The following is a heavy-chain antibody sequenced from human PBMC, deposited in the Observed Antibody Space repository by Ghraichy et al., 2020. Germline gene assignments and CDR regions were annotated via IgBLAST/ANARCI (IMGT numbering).Heavy chain of an antibody. Sequence: TCAASGFTFSSNWMSWVRQAPGKGLEWVANIKQDGSEKYYVDSVKGRFTISRDNAKNSLYLQMNSLRAEDTAVYYCARVTYYDFWSGHYAGYQYGMDVWAKGPRSPSP. CDR1: GFTFSSNW. D-gene: IGHD3-3*01. CDR2: IKQDGSEK. J-gene: IGHJ6*02. V-gene: IGHV3-7*04. CDR3: ARVTYYDFWSGHYAGYQYGMDV.